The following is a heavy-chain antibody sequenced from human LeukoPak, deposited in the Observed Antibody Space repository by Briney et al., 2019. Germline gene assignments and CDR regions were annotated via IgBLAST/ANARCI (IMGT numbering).Heavy chain of an antibody. J-gene: IGHJ6*03. CDR3: ARGVVPAALGPEDYCYMDV. V-gene: IGHV1-18*01. D-gene: IGHD2-2*01. Sequence: ASVKVSCKASGYTFTSYGISWVRQAPGQGLEWMGWISAYNGNTNYAQKLQGRVTMTTDTSTSTAYMELRSLRSDDTAVYYCARGVVPAALGPEDYCYMDVWGKGTTVTVSS. CDR1: GYTFTSYG. CDR2: ISAYNGNT.